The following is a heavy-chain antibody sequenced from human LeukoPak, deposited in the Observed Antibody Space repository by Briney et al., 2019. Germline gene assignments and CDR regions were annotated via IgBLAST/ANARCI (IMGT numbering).Heavy chain of an antibody. D-gene: IGHD4-11*01. CDR2: ISYDSTAI. J-gene: IGHJ4*02. CDR3: ARVWQAYSNTDY. CDR1: GFTFSTYH. Sequence: GGSLRLSCTASGFTFSTYHMVWFRQAPVKGLECLSYISYDSTAIHYADSVRGRFAISRDNAQSSLYLQMNSLTAEDTAIYFCARVWQAYSNTDYWGQGTLVTVSS. V-gene: IGHV3-48*01.